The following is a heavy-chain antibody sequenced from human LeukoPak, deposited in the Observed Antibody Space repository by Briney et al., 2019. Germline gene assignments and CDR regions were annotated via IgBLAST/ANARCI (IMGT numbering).Heavy chain of an antibody. J-gene: IGHJ5*02. CDR3: AKGLVPAARPNWFDP. CDR1: GFTFDDYA. Sequence: GGSLRLSCAASGFTFDDYAMHWVRQAPGKGLKWVSGISWNSGSIGYADSVKGRFTISRDNAKNSLYLQMNSLRAEDTALYYCAKGLVPAARPNWFDPWGQGTLVTVSS. CDR2: ISWNSGSI. V-gene: IGHV3-9*01. D-gene: IGHD2-2*01.